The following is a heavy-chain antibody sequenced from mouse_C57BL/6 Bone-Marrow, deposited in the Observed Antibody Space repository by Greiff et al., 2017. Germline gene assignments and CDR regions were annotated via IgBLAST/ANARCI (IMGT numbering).Heavy chain of an antibody. CDR2: IDPENGDT. Sequence: VQLQQSGAELVRPGASVKLSCTASGFTFTDYYMHWVKQRPEQGLEWIGWIDPENGDTEYASKFQGKATITADTSSNTAYLQLSSLTSEDTAVYYCTTGYCCNWFAYWGQGTLVTVSA. D-gene: IGHD1-2*01. CDR3: TTGYCCNWFAY. V-gene: IGHV14-4*01. CDR1: GFTFTDYY. J-gene: IGHJ3*01.